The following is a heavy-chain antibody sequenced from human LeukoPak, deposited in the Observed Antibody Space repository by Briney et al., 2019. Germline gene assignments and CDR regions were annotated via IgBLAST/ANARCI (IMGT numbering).Heavy chain of an antibody. D-gene: IGHD4-23*01. CDR3: ASHVKSGGNFEY. J-gene: IGHJ4*02. V-gene: IGHV3-23*01. CDR2: ISAGSDVI. CDR1: GFTFRSYD. Sequence: RGGSLRLSCAASGFTFRSYDMTWVRQAPGKGLEWLSAISAGSDVIYYADSVRGRFTTSRDNSKNTLYLQMNSLRVEDTAVYYCASHVKSGGNFEYWGQGTLVSVSS.